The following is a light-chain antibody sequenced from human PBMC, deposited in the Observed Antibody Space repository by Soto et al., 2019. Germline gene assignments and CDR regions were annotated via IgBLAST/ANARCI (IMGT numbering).Light chain of an antibody. V-gene: IGKV1-5*03. CDR3: QHYGA. J-gene: IGKJ1*01. CDR1: QSISGW. Sequence: DIPMTQSPSTLSASVGDRVTITCRASQSISGWLAWYQQKPGKAPKLLIYRASSLESGVPSRFSGSGSGTEFTLTINSLQPDDFATYYCQHYGAFGQGTKVEIK. CDR2: RAS.